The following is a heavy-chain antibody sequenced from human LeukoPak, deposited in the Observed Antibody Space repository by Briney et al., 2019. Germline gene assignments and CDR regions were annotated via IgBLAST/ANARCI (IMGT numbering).Heavy chain of an antibody. J-gene: IGHJ4*02. D-gene: IGHD6-19*01. CDR2: IYYSGST. CDR1: GGSISSSSYY. Sequence: SETLSLTCTVSGGSISSSSYYWGWIRQPPGKGLEWIGSIYYSGSTYYNPSLKSRVTISVDTSKNQFSLKLSSVTAADTAVYYCARQGSSGWYEPFDYWGQGTLVTVSS. CDR3: ARQGSSGWYEPFDY. V-gene: IGHV4-39*01.